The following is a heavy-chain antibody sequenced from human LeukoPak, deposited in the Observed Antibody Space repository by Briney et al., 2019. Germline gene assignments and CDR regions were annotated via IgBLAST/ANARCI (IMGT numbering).Heavy chain of an antibody. CDR3: AKDWQWKLLTGAFNI. J-gene: IGHJ3*02. D-gene: IGHD1-26*01. CDR2: ISSCGDTI. Sequence: GGSLRLSCVASTFTFSSYSMNWVRQAPGKGLERVSFISSCGDTIYYADSVKGRFTISRDNSRNTLHLQMNSLREEDTAVYYCAKDWQWKLLTGAFNIWGQGTMVTVS. CDR1: TFTFSSYS. V-gene: IGHV3-48*02.